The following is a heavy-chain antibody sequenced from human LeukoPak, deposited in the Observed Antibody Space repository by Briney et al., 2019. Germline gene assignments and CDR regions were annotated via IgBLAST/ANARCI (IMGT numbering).Heavy chain of an antibody. CDR1: GFTFSSYA. D-gene: IGHD6-13*01. J-gene: IGHJ4*02. V-gene: IGHV3-30*09. CDR3: ARDHSSSWSAFDY. Sequence: PGGSLRLSCAASGFTFSSYAMHWVRQAPGKGLEWVAVVSYEGSNKYYADSVKGRFAISRDNSKNTLYLQMNSLRAEDTAVYYCARDHSSSWSAFDYWGQGTLVTVSA. CDR2: VSYEGSNK.